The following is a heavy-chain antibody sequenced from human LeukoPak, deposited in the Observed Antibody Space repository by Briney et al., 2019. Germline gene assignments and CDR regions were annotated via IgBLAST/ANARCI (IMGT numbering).Heavy chain of an antibody. CDR2: ISGSGGST. D-gene: IGHD1-26*01. J-gene: IGHJ3*02. CDR3: AKDQDSGSSNAFDI. CDR1: GFSFNSYW. Sequence: GGSLRLSCAASGFSFNSYWMHWVRQAPGKGLEWVSAISGSGGSTYYADSVKGRFTISRDNSKNTLYLQMNSLRAEDTAVYYCAKDQDSGSSNAFDIWGQGTMVTVSS. V-gene: IGHV3-23*01.